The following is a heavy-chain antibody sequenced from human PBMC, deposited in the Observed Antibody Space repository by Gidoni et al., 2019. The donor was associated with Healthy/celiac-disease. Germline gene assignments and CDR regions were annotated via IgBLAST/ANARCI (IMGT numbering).Heavy chain of an antibody. D-gene: IGHD3-10*01. Sequence: EVLPLESGGGLVQPGGSLRLPCAASGFTFSSYAIGVVRQAPGKGLWWVSAISGSGGCTYYAGSVKGRFTISRDNSKNTLYLQMNSLRAEDTAVYYCAKGYLWFGELFNFDYWGQGTLVTVSS. V-gene: IGHV3-23*01. CDR2: ISGSGGCT. CDR1: GFTFSSYA. J-gene: IGHJ4*02. CDR3: AKGYLWFGELFNFDY.